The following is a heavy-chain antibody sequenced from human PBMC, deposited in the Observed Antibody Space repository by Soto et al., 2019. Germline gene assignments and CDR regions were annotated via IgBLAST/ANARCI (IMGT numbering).Heavy chain of an antibody. CDR2: IYYSGST. CDR1: GGSISSSSYY. Sequence: SETLSLTCTVSGGSISSSSYYWGWIRQPPGKGLEWIGSIYYSGSTYYNPSLRSQVTISVDTSKNQFSLKLTSVTAADTAVYYCAAEGGTYDTSGYVARQNLNYWGQGTLVTVSS. CDR3: AAEGGTYDTSGYVARQNLNY. J-gene: IGHJ4*02. D-gene: IGHD3-22*01. V-gene: IGHV4-39*07.